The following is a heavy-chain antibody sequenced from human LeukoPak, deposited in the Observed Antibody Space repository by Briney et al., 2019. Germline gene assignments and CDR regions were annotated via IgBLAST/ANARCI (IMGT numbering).Heavy chain of an antibody. J-gene: IGHJ5*02. CDR3: ARIAVAGWFDP. V-gene: IGHV4-59*01. Sequence: PSETLSLTCTVSGGSISSYYWSWIRQPPGKGLEWIGYIYYSGSTNYNPSLKSRVTISVDTSKNQFSLKLSSVTAADTAVYYCARIAVAGWFDPWGQGTLVTVSS. CDR1: GGSISSYY. D-gene: IGHD6-19*01. CDR2: IYYSGST.